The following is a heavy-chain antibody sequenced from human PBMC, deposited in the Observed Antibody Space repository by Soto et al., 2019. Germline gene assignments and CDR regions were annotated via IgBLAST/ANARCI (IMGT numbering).Heavy chain of an antibody. CDR1: GFSFSDYY. Sequence: GGSLRLSCAASGFSFSDYYMSWIRQAPGKGLEWVSYISSSSSYTNYADSVKGRFTISRDNSKNSLYLQMNSLRPEDTALYYCTKARLWGGDGYNSYYYNAMDVWGQGTTVTVSS. J-gene: IGHJ6*02. V-gene: IGHV3-11*05. CDR2: ISSSSSYT. CDR3: TKARLWGGDGYNSYYYNAMDV. D-gene: IGHD3-16*01.